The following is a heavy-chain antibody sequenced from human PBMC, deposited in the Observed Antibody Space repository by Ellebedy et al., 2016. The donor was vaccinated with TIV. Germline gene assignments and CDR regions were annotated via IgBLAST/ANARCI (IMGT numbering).Heavy chain of an antibody. V-gene: IGHV4-39*01. J-gene: IGHJ5*02. D-gene: IGHD2-8*01. CDR3: ARQRAIVLMVYAENWFDP. CDR1: GGSISSSSYY. CDR2: IYYSGST. Sequence: SETLSLTXTVSGGSISSSSYYWGWIHQPPGKGLEWIGSIYYSGSTYYNPSLKSRVTISVDTSKNQFSLKLSSVTAADTAVYYCARQRAIVLMVYAENWFDPWGQGTLVTVSS.